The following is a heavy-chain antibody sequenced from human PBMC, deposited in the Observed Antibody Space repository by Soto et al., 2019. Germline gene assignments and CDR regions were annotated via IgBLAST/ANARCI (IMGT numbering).Heavy chain of an antibody. Sequence: QVQLVQSGAEVKKPGASVKVSCKASGYTFTSYGISWVRQAPGQGLEWMGWISAYNGNTKHAQKLQGRVTMTTDTSTSTGYMELRSLRSDDTAVYYCARDRSGAAGTRSGMDVWGQGTTVTVS. D-gene: IGHD6-13*01. CDR2: ISAYNGNT. CDR3: ARDRSGAAGTRSGMDV. J-gene: IGHJ6*02. CDR1: GYTFTSYG. V-gene: IGHV1-18*01.